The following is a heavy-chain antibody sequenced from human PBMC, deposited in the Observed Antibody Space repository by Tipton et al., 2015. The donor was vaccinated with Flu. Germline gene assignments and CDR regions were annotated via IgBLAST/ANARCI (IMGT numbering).Heavy chain of an antibody. J-gene: IGHJ4*02. Sequence: SLRLSCAASGFTLSFYTMNWVRQAPGKGLEWVSSISSSSSFILYAESVKGRFTNSRDNAKNSLSLQMNSLRAEDTAEYYCAKEPIYSEGTRHAFEDGGQGTLVPFSS. CDR3: AKEPIYSEGTRHAFED. V-gene: IGHV3-21*01. CDR1: GFTLSFYT. CDR2: ISSSSSFI. D-gene: IGHD1-26*01.